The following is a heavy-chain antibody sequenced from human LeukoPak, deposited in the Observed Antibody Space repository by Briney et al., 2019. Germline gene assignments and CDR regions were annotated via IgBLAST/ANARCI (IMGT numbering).Heavy chain of an antibody. J-gene: IGHJ4*02. CDR1: GGSISSNNW. CDR3: AKDIGSSTPRDY. V-gene: IGHV4-4*02. Sequence: PSETLSLTCAVSGGSISSNNWWNWVRQPPGKGLEWIGEIYHSGSTNYNPSLKSRVTMSLDKSSNQFSLRLTSMTAADTAVYYCAKDIGSSTPRDYWGQGTLVTVSS. D-gene: IGHD6-13*01. CDR2: IYHSGST.